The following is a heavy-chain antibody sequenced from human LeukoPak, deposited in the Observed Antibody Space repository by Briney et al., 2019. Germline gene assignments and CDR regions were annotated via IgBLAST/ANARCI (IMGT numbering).Heavy chain of an antibody. D-gene: IGHD2-2*01. Sequence: GESLKISCKGSGCSFTSDWIGWVRQKPGKGLEWMGIIYPGDSDTRYSPSFQGQVTISADKSISTAYLQWRSLKASDTAMYYCARNLIVVVPAGTDYYYYMDVWGKGTTVTVSS. CDR1: GCSFTSDW. V-gene: IGHV5-51*01. CDR3: ARNLIVVVPAGTDYYYYMDV. CDR2: IYPGDSDT. J-gene: IGHJ6*03.